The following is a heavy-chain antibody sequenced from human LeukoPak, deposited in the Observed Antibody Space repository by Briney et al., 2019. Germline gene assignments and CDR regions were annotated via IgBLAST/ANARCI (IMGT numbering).Heavy chain of an antibody. CDR3: ARAVRVPLHQLLLRFDP. CDR2: INHSGST. J-gene: IGHJ5*02. CDR1: GGSFSGFY. D-gene: IGHD2-2*01. Sequence: SETLSLTCAVYGGSFSGFYWSWIRQPPGKGLEWIEEINHSGSTNYNPSLKSRVTISVDTSKNQFSLKLSSVTAADTAVYYCARAVRVPLHQLLLRFDPWGQGTLVTVSS. V-gene: IGHV4-34*01.